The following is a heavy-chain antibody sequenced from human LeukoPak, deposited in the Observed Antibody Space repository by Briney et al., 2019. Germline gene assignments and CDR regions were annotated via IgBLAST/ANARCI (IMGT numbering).Heavy chain of an antibody. CDR2: INPNSGGT. CDR1: GYTFTGYY. CDR3: ARGNFDWLLSDYYYYMDV. Sequence: GASVKVSCKASGYTFTGYYIHWVRQAPGQGLEWMGWINPNSGGTNYAQKFQGRVTMTRDTSISTAYVELSRLRADDTAVYYCARGNFDWLLSDYYYYMDVWGRGTTVTVSS. V-gene: IGHV1-2*02. J-gene: IGHJ6*03. D-gene: IGHD3-9*01.